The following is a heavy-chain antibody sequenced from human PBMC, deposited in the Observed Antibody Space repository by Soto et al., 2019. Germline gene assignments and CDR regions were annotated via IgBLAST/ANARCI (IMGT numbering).Heavy chain of an antibody. D-gene: IGHD4-17*01. CDR1: GGTFSSYA. V-gene: IGHV1-69*06. CDR2: IIPIFGTA. Sequence: QVQLVQSGAEVKKPGSSVKVSCKASGGTFSSYAISWVRQAPGQGLEWMGGIIPIFGTANYAQKFQGRVTITADKSPSTAYMELSSLRSEGTAGYYCARVQSSPGDYGEGLGGAFDYWGQGTLVTVSS. J-gene: IGHJ4*02. CDR3: ARVQSSPGDYGEGLGGAFDY.